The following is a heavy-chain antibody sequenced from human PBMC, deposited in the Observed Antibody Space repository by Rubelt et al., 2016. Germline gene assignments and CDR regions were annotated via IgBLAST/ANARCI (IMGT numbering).Heavy chain of an antibody. D-gene: IGHD2-2*01. CDR3: ARVREKPAAWDYYYYMDV. Sequence: GGGVVQPGRSLRLSCAVSGFTFKNHGMHWVRQAPGKGLEWVALIWYDGSNKYYADSVKGRFTISRDNSKNMLYLQMNSLRAEDTAVYYCARVREKPAAWDYYYYMDVWGKGTTVTVSS. CDR1: GFTFKNHG. J-gene: IGHJ6*03. V-gene: IGHV3-33*01. CDR2: IWYDGSNK.